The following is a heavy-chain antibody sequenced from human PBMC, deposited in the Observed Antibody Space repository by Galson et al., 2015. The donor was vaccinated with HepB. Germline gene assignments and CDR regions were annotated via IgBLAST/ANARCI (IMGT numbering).Heavy chain of an antibody. CDR3: ARPGYSSGDYYYYYGMDV. J-gene: IGHJ6*02. Sequence: SLRLSCAASGFTFSSYWMSWVRQAPGKGLEWVANIKQDGSEKYYVDSVKGRFTISRDNAKNSLYLQMNSLRAEDTAVYYCARPGYSSGDYYYYYGMDVWGQGTTVTVSS. CDR1: GFTFSSYW. V-gene: IGHV3-7*03. CDR2: IKQDGSEK. D-gene: IGHD6-19*01.